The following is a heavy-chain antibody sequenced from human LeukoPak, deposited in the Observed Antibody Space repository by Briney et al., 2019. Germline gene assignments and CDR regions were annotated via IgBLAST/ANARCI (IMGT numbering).Heavy chain of an antibody. CDR3: ARGGSGYDWGFDY. CDR2: IKQDGSEK. Sequence: GGSLRLSCAASGFTFSSYWMSWVRQAPGKGLGWVANIKQDGSEKYYVDSVKGRFTISRDNAKNSLYLQMNSLRAEDTAVYYCARGGSGYDWGFDYWGQGTLVTVSS. J-gene: IGHJ4*02. V-gene: IGHV3-7*01. D-gene: IGHD5-12*01. CDR1: GFTFSSYW.